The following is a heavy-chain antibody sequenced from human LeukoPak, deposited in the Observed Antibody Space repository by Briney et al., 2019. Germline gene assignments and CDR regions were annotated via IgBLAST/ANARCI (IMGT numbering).Heavy chain of an antibody. D-gene: IGHD3-10*01. Sequence: GASVKVSCKASGYTFTSYGISWVRQAPGQGLEWMGWISAYNGNTNYAQKLQGRVTMTTDTFTSTAYMELRSLRSDDTAVYYCARVGAITMVRGVNDYWGQGTLVTVSS. CDR3: ARVGAITMVRGVNDY. J-gene: IGHJ4*02. CDR2: ISAYNGNT. CDR1: GYTFTSYG. V-gene: IGHV1-18*01.